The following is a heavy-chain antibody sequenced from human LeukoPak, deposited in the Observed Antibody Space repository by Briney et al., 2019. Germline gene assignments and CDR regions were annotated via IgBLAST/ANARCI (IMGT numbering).Heavy chain of an antibody. J-gene: IGHJ4*02. Sequence: PGGSLRLSCAASGFTFRSYAMHWVRQAPGKGLEWVAVISYDGSNKYYADSVKGRFTISRDNSKNTLYLQMNSMRAEDTAVYYCARDEGAGYFDNWGQGTLVTVSS. CDR2: ISYDGSNK. CDR3: ARDEGAGYFDN. CDR1: GFTFRSYA. V-gene: IGHV3-30-3*01. D-gene: IGHD1-26*01.